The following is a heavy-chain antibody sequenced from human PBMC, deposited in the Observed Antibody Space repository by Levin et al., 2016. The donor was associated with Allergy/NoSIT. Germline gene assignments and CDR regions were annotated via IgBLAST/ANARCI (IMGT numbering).Heavy chain of an antibody. V-gene: IGHV3-7*01. CDR2: IKQDGSEK. CDR3: ARWGVGATYFQH. D-gene: IGHD1-26*01. J-gene: IGHJ1*01. Sequence: WIRQPPGKGLEWVANIKQDGSEKYYVDSVKGRFTISRDNAKNSLYLQMNSLRAEDTAVYYCARWGVGATYFQHWGQGTLVTVSS.